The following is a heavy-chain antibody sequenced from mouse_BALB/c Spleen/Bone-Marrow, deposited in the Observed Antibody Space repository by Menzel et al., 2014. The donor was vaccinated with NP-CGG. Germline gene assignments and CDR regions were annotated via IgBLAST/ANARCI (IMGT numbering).Heavy chain of an antibody. V-gene: IGHV14-3*02. CDR1: GFNIKDTY. CDR2: IDPANGNT. D-gene: IGHD2-14*01. J-gene: IGHJ1*01. CDR3: ASYRYAWYFDV. Sequence: EVHLVESGAELVKPGASVKLSCTASGFNIKDTYMHWVKQRPEQGLEWIGRIDPANGNTKYDPKFQGKATITGDTSSNTAYLQLSSLTSEDTAVYYCASYRYAWYFDVWGAGTTVTVSS.